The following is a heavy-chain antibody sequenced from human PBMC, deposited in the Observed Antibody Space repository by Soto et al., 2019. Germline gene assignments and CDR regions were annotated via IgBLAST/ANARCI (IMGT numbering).Heavy chain of an antibody. CDR2: TYYRSRWYN. D-gene: IGHD1-7*01. CDR1: GDSVSSNSAA. V-gene: IGHV6-1*01. CDR3: AGTTSHQWYYMDV. Sequence: QVPLQESGPGLVKPSQTLSLTCAISGDSVSSNSAAWNWIRLSPSRGLEWLARTYYRSRWYNDYAVSVRSRITVNPDTSKNQFSLQLTSVTPEDTAVYYCAGTTSHQWYYMDVGGKGTTVTVSS. J-gene: IGHJ6*03.